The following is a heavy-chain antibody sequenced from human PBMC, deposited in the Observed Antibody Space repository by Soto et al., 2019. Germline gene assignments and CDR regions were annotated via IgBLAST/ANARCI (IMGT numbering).Heavy chain of an antibody. CDR3: ARPPYYYDSSGYYYVFDY. D-gene: IGHD3-22*01. CDR1: GFTFSSYS. CDR2: ISSSSSTI. V-gene: IGHV3-48*04. Sequence: GGSLRLSCAASGFTFSSYSMNWVRQAPGKGLEWVSYISSSSSTIYYADSVKGRFTISRDNAKNTLYLQMNSLRAEDTAVYYCARPPYYYDSSGYYYVFDYWGQGTLVTVSS. J-gene: IGHJ4*02.